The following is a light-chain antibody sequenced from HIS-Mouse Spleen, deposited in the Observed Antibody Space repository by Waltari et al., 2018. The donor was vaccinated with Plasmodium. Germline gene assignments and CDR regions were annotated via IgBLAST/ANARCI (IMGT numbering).Light chain of an antibody. CDR1: SSDVGGYNY. Sequence: QSALTQPRPVSGSPGQSVTISCTGTSSDVGGYNYVSWYQQHPGKAPKLMIYYVSKRPSGVPARVAGARSGNAASLAISGLQAEDEAYYYCCSYAGSYTLVCGGGTKLTVL. CDR2: YVS. J-gene: IGLJ2*01. V-gene: IGLV2-11*01. CDR3: CSYAGSYTLV.